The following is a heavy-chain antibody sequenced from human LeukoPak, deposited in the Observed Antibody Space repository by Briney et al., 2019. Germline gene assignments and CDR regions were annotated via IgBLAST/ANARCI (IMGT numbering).Heavy chain of an antibody. V-gene: IGHV4-59*12. CDR1: GGSMSSYY. CDR2: IYYSGST. CDR3: ARVAQRLERIAVAGSSEWRANWYFDL. J-gene: IGHJ2*01. D-gene: IGHD6-19*01. Sequence: SETLSLTCTVSGGSMSSYYWSWIRQPPGKGLEYIGYIYYSGSTNYNTSPKSRTTLSVDTSKNQFSLQLSSVTAADTAVYYCARVAQRLERIAVAGSSEWRANWYFDLWGDGTLVTVSS.